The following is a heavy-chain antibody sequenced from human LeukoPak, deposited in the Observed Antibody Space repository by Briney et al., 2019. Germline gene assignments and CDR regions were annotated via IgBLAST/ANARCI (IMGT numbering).Heavy chain of an antibody. J-gene: IGHJ4*02. CDR1: DYSVTSAYY. CDR3: ARVGSSWYWDDY. Sequence: PSETLSLTCAVSDYSVTSAYYWGWIRQFPGKALEWIGSIFHGETTYYNPSLESRVTISVDPSKNQFSLRLTSVTAADTAVYYCARVGSSWYWDDYWGQGTLVTDSS. V-gene: IGHV4-38-2*01. D-gene: IGHD6-13*01. CDR2: IFHGETT.